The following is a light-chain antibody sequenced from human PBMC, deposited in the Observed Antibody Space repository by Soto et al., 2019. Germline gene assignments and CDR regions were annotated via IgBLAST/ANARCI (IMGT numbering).Light chain of an antibody. CDR2: TTS. J-gene: IGKJ1*01. CDR1: QSIDSW. CDR3: QQYHTWRT. Sequence: DIQMTQSPSTLSASVGDSVTITCRASQSIDSWLAWYQQKSGKAPKLLIYTTSILESGVPSRFSGSGSGTEFTLTISGLQPDDFATYYCQQYHTWRTLGPGTNVDIK. V-gene: IGKV1-5*03.